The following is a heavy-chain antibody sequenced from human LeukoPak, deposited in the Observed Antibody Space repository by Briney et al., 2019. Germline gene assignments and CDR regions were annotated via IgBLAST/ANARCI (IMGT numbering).Heavy chain of an antibody. CDR1: GYTFITSG. CDR3: ARARSGITIFGVVYFDY. V-gene: IGHV1-18*01. D-gene: IGHD3-3*01. CDR2: IRNSNGNT. Sequence: GASVKVSCKASGYTFITSGISWVRQAPGQGLAGMGWIRNSNGNTNYAQKLQGRVTMTTDTSTSTAYMELRSLRSDDTAVYYCARARSGITIFGVVYFDYWGQGTLVTVSS. J-gene: IGHJ4*02.